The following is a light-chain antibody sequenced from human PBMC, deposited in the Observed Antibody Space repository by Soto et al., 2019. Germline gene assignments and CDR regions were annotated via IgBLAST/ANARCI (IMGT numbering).Light chain of an antibody. CDR2: EVV. J-gene: IGLJ1*01. Sequence: QSALTQPPSASGSPGQSVTISCTGTKNDIGDYDFVSWYQHHPGKAPRLIIYEVVQRPSGVPDRFSGSKSVNTASLTVSGLQAADEGDYFCKSYAGSNTYVFGSGTKLTVL. V-gene: IGLV2-8*01. CDR3: KSYAGSNTYV. CDR1: KNDIGDYDF.